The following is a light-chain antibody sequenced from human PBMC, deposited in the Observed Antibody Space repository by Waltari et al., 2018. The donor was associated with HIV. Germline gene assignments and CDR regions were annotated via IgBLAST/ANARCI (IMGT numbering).Light chain of an antibody. CDR2: DVS. Sequence: QSAVIQPASVAGSPAPSLTISSTVTSSDVGDLNFVSWYQQHPGKAPKLMIYDVSHRSSGIPDRFSGSKSDNTASLTISGLQAEDEADYYCTSYSSITSWVFSGGTKVTVL. J-gene: IGLJ3*02. CDR1: SSDVGDLNF. V-gene: IGLV2-14*03. CDR3: TSYSSITSWV.